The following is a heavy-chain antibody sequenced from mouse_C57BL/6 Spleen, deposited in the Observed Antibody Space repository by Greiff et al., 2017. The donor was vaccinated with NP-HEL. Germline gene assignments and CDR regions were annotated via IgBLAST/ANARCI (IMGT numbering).Heavy chain of an antibody. CDR3: ARVGSGSFAY. J-gene: IGHJ3*01. V-gene: IGHV1-26*01. Sequence: EVQLQQSGPELVKPGASVKISCKASGYTFTDYYMNWVKQSHGKSLEWIGDINPNNGGTSYNQKFKGKATLTVDKSSSTAYMELRSLTSEDSAVYYCARVGSGSFAYWGQGTLVTVSA. CDR2: INPNNGGT. CDR1: GYTFTDYY. D-gene: IGHD3-2*02.